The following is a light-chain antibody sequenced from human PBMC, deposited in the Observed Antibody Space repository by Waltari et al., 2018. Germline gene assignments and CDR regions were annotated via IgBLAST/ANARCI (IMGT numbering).Light chain of an antibody. CDR3: QQRGTWPQT. CDR1: QSVSSSY. J-gene: IGKJ2*01. CDR2: GAS. V-gene: IGKV3D-20*02. Sequence: EIVLTQSPGTLSLSPGERATLSCRASQSVSSSYLAWYQQKPGQAPRLLIYGASSRATGIPDRFSGSGSGTDFTLTISSLEPEDFAVYYCQQRGTWPQTFGQGTKLEIK.